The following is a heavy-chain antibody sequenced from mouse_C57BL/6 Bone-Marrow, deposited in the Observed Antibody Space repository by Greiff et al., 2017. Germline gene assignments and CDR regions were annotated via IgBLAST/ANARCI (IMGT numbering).Heavy chain of an antibody. V-gene: IGHV1-26*01. CDR3: ARALRYYAMDY. Sequence: EVQLQQSGPELVQPGASVKISCKASGYTFTDYYMNWVKQSHGKSLEWIGDINPNNGGTSYNQKFKGKATLTVDKSSSTAYMELRSLTSEDSAVYYCARALRYYAMDYWGQGTSVTVSS. D-gene: IGHD1-1*01. CDR2: INPNNGGT. CDR1: GYTFTDYY. J-gene: IGHJ4*01.